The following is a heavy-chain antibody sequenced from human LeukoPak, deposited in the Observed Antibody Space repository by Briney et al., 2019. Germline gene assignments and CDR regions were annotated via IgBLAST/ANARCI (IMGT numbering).Heavy chain of an antibody. CDR1: GFTFSSYG. CDR3: AKDMYSSGWYGTYFNY. V-gene: IGHV3-30*18. J-gene: IGHJ4*02. D-gene: IGHD6-19*01. Sequence: GGSLRLSCAASGFTFSSYGMHWVRQAPGKGPEWVAVISYDGSNKYYADSVKGRFTISRDNSKNTLYLQMNSLRAEDTAVYYCAKDMYSSGWYGTYFNYWGQGTLVTVSS. CDR2: ISYDGSNK.